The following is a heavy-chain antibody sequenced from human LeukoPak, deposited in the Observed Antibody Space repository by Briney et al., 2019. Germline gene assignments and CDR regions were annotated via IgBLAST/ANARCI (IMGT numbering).Heavy chain of an antibody. V-gene: IGHV4-4*07. J-gene: IGHJ3*02. Sequence: PSETLSLTCTVSGCSISSYYWSWIRQPAGKGLEWIGRIYTSGSTNYNPSLKSRVTMSVDTSKTQFSLMMSSVTAAATAVYYCASDLGTAMVLDAFDIWGQGTMVTVSS. CDR1: GCSISSYY. D-gene: IGHD5-18*01. CDR3: ASDLGTAMVLDAFDI. CDR2: IYTSGST.